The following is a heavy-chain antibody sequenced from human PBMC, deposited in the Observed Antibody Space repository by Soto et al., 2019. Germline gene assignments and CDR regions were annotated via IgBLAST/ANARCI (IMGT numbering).Heavy chain of an antibody. V-gene: IGHV6-1*01. D-gene: IGHD2-2*01. Sequence: QVQLQQSGPGLVKPSQTLSLTCAISGDSVSSNSAAWNWIRQSPSRGLEWLGRPYYRSKWYNDYAVSLKSPITLNPDKSKNQFSLQLNSVTPEDTAVYYCARDQPGGYCSSNGGYYDAFDIWGQGTMVTVSS. CDR1: GDSVSSNSAA. CDR2: PYYRSKWYN. CDR3: ARDQPGGYCSSNGGYYDAFDI. J-gene: IGHJ3*02.